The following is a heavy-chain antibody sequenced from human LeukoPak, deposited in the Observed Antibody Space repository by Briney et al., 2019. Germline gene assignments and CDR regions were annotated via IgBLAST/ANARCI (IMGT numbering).Heavy chain of an antibody. CDR3: AKDEVAVAGVGWFDP. V-gene: IGHV3-23*01. Sequence: GGSLRLSCAGSGFTFSSYAMSWVRQAPGKGLEWVSAISGSGGSTYYAGSVKGRFTISRDNSKNTLYLQMNSLRAEDTAVYYCAKDEVAVAGVGWFDPWGQGTLVTVSS. CDR2: ISGSGGST. J-gene: IGHJ5*02. D-gene: IGHD6-19*01. CDR1: GFTFSSYA.